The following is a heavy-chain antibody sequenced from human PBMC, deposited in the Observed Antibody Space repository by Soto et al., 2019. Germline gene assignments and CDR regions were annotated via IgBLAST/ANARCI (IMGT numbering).Heavy chain of an antibody. CDR3: ARDLKRYYDSSGSGYYYYGTDV. Sequence: SVKVSCKASGGTFSSYAISWVRQAPGQGLEWMGGIIPTFGTANYAQKFQGRVTITADESTSTAYMELSSLRSEDTAVYYCARDLKRYYDSSGSGYYYYGTDVWGQGTTVTVS. CDR1: GGTFSSYA. V-gene: IGHV1-69*13. J-gene: IGHJ6*02. D-gene: IGHD3-22*01. CDR2: IIPTFGTA.